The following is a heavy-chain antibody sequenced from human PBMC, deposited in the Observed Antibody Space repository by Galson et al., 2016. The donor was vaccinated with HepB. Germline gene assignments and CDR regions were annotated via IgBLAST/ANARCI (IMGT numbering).Heavy chain of an antibody. CDR3: ARVGCTYGYNWFDP. CDR2: ISYDGSNK. D-gene: IGHD5-18*01. V-gene: IGHV3-30-3*01. CDR1: GFTFSSFT. J-gene: IGHJ5*02. Sequence: SLRLSCAASGFTFSSFTMHWVRQAPGRGLEWVAVISYDGSNKDYADSVRGRFTISRDSSKNTLYLQMNRLRDEDTAVYYCARVGCTYGYNWFDPWGQGTLVTVSS.